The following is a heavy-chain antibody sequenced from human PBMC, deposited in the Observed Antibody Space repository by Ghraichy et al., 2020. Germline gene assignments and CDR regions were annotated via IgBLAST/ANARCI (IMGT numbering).Heavy chain of an antibody. J-gene: IGHJ6*02. CDR2: ISHDGNSK. CDR3: ARDIKSSSWSYYFYAMDV. Sequence: LSLTCAASGFTFTTYSMHWVRQAPGKGLEWVAVISHDGNSKYYADSVKGRFTISRDNSRNTVYLQMNSLRADDTAVYYCARDIKSSSWSYYFYAMDVWGHGTTVIVSS. D-gene: IGHD6-13*01. CDR1: GFTFTTYS. V-gene: IGHV3-30-3*01.